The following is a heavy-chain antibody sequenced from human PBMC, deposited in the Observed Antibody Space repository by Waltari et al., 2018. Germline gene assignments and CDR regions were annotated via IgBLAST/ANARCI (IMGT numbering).Heavy chain of an antibody. D-gene: IGHD5-18*01. CDR2: IYYSGST. Sequence: QVQLQVSGPGLVKPSETLSLTCPDSGGSIRSSYRSWFRQPPGQGLEWIGYIYYSGSTNYNPSLKSRVTISVDTSKNQFSLKLSSVTAADTAVYYCARGDTAMVMNYYYYGMDVWGQGTTVTVSS. CDR1: GGSIRSSY. J-gene: IGHJ6*02. V-gene: IGHV4-59*01. CDR3: ARGDTAMVMNYYYYGMDV.